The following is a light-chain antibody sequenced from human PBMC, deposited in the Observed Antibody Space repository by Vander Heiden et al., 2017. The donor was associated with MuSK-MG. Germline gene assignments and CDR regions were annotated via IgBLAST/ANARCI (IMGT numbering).Light chain of an antibody. V-gene: IGKV1-39*01. CDR1: QSISRY. CDR2: GAS. Sequence: DIQMTQSPSSLSASVGDRVTTTCRASQSISRYLNWYQQKPGKVPKALIYGASSLQSGVPSRVSGSGSGTDFTLTISSLQPEDFATYYCQQGDSIPWTFGQGTKVEIK. CDR3: QQGDSIPWT. J-gene: IGKJ1*01.